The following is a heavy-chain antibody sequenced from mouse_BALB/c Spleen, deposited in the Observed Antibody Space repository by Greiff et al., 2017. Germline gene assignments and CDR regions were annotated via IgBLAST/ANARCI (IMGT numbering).Heavy chain of an antibody. Sequence: VQLQQSGAELMKPGASVKISCKATGYTFSSYWIEWVKQRPGHGLEWIGEILPGSGSTNYNEKFKGKATFTADTSSNTAYMQLSSLTSEDSAVYYCARRDYDGPWFAYWGQGTLVTVAA. D-gene: IGHD2-4*01. V-gene: IGHV1-9*01. CDR1: GYTFSSYW. CDR3: ARRDYDGPWFAY. CDR2: ILPGSGST. J-gene: IGHJ3*01.